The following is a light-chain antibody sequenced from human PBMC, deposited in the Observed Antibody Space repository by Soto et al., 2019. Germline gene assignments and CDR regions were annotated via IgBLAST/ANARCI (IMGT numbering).Light chain of an antibody. J-gene: IGLJ1*01. CDR3: SSYTSISTLDV. V-gene: IGLV2-14*01. Sequence: QSVLTQPASVSGSPGQSITISCTGTNSDVGGYNYASWYQQHPGKAPELMIYEVSHRPSGVSNRFSGSKSDNTASLTISGLQAEDEADYYCSSYTSISTLDVFGTGTKVTVL. CDR1: NSDVGGYNY. CDR2: EVS.